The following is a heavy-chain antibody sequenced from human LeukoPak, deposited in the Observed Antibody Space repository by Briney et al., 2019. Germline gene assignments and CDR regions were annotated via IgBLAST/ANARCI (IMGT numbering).Heavy chain of an antibody. CDR1: GYTFTSYY. CDR3: ARGIWSGYLYSNWFDP. CDR2: INPSGGST. J-gene: IGHJ5*02. V-gene: IGHV1-46*01. D-gene: IGHD3-3*01. Sequence: ASVKVSCKASGYTFTSYYMHWVRQAPGQGLEWMGIINPSGGSTSYAQKFQGRVTMTRDTSTSTVYMELSSLRPEDTAVYYCARGIWSGYLYSNWFDPWGQGTLVTVSS.